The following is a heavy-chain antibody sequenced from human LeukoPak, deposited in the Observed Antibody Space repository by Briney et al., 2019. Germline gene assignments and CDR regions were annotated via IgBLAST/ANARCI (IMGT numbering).Heavy chain of an antibody. CDR2: ISWDGGST. J-gene: IGHJ4*02. D-gene: IGHD3-10*01. CDR1: GFTFDDYT. V-gene: IGHV3-43*01. Sequence: GGSLRLSCAASGFTFDDYTMHWVRQAPRKGLEWVSLISWDGGSTYYADSVKGRFTISRDNSKNSLYLQMNSLRTEDTALYYCAKAYYGSGSYLRYWGQGTLVTVSS. CDR3: AKAYYGSGSYLRY.